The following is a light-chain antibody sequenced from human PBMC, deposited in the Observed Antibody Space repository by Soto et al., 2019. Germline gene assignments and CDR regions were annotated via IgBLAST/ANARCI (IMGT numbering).Light chain of an antibody. CDR3: MQGTHWPRT. J-gene: IGKJ1*01. CDR1: HSLVYSDGITY. V-gene: IGKV2-30*01. Sequence: DVVMTQSPLSLPVTLGQPASISCRSSHSLVYSDGITYLIWFHQRPGQSPRRLIYKVSNRDSGVPDRFSGSGSGTDFTLKISRVEAEDVGVYYCMQGTHWPRTFGQGTKVEIK. CDR2: KVS.